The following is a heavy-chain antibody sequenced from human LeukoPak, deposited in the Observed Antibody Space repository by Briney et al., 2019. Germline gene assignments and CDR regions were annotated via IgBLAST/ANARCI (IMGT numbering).Heavy chain of an antibody. CDR2: MNPNSGNT. Sequence: ASVKVSCKASGYTFTSYDINWVRQATGQGLEWMGWMNPNSGNTGYAQKFQGRVTMTRNTSISTAYMELSSLRSEDTAVYYCASVRFVGYYHYGMDVWGQGTTVTVSS. CDR3: ASVRFVGYYHYGMDV. V-gene: IGHV1-8*01. J-gene: IGHJ6*02. D-gene: IGHD3-3*01. CDR1: GYTFTSYD.